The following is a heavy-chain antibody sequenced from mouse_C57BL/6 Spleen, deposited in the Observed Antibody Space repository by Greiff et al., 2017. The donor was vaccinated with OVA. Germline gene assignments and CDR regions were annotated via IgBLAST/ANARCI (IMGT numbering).Heavy chain of an antibody. D-gene: IGHD1-1*01. CDR1: GFSLSTSGMG. CDR2: IYWDDDK. J-gene: IGHJ2*01. CDR3: ARSYYGSSYRYFDY. V-gene: IGHV8-12*01. Sequence: QVTLKESGPGILQSSQTLSLTCSFSGFSLSTSGMGVSWIRQPSGKGLEWLAHIYWDDDKRYNPYLKSRLTISKDTSRNQVFLKITSVDTADTATYYCARSYYGSSYRYFDYWGQGTTLTVSS.